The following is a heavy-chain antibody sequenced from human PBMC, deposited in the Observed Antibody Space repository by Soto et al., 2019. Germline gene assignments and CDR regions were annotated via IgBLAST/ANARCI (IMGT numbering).Heavy chain of an antibody. CDR2: INHSGST. D-gene: IGHD2-2*01. Sequence: QVQLQQWGAGLLKPSETLSLTCAVYGGSFSGYYWSWIRQPPGKGLEWIGEINHSGSTNYNPSLKSRVTISVDTSKNQFSLKLSSVTAADTAVYYCARGAGYCSSTSCYFNYYCYYGMDVWGQGTTVTVSS. CDR3: ARGAGYCSSTSCYFNYYCYYGMDV. J-gene: IGHJ6*02. V-gene: IGHV4-34*01. CDR1: GGSFSGYY.